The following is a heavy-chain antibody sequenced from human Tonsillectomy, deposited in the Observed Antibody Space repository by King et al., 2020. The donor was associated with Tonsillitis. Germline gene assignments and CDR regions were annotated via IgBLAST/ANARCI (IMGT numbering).Heavy chain of an antibody. V-gene: IGHV1-18*01. CDR1: GYTFTSYG. J-gene: IGHJ6*02. D-gene: IGHD4-17*01. CDR2: ISAYNGNT. CDR3: ARDPATVTTYYYYGMDV. Sequence: VQLVESGAEVKKPGASVKVSCKASGYTFTSYGISWVRQAPGQGLEWMGWISAYNGNTNYAQKLQDRVTMTTDTSTSTAYMELRSLRSDDTAVYYCARDPATVTTYYYYGMDVWGQGTTVTVS.